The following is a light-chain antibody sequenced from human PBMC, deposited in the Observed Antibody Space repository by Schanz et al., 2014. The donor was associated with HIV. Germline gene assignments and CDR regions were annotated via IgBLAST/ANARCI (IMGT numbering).Light chain of an antibody. CDR1: SSDVGSYNL. CDR3: SSYTTSSTLV. CDR2: EVI. J-gene: IGLJ2*01. Sequence: QSALTQPASVSGSPGQSITISCTGTSSDVGSYNLVSWYQQHPGKAPKLMIYEVIKRPSGVPDRFSGSKSGSTASLTISGLQADDEADYYCSSYTTSSTLVFGGGTKLTVL. V-gene: IGLV2-14*02.